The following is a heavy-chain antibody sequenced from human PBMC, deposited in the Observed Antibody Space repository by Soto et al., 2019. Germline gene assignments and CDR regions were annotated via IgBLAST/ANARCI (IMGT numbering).Heavy chain of an antibody. V-gene: IGHV1-18*04. J-gene: IGHJ4*02. CDR3: AKDRWNYDYFDF. Sequence: ASVKVSCKASGYTFTSYGISWVRQAPGQGLEWMGWISAYNGNTNYAQKLQGRVTITTDTSTSTAYMELRSLRAEDTAVYYCAKDRWNYDYFDFWGQGTLVTVSS. CDR2: ISAYNGNT. CDR1: GYTFTSYG. D-gene: IGHD1-7*01.